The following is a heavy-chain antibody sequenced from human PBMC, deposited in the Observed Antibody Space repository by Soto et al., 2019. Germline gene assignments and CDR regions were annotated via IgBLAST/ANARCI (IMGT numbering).Heavy chain of an antibody. CDR1: GFTFSSYG. V-gene: IGHV3-30*18. Sequence: GGSLRLSCAASGFTFSSYGMHWVRQAPGKGLEWVAVISYDGSNKYYADSVKGRFTISRDNSKNTLYLQMNSLRAEDTAVYYCAKMTSKDIVVVPAAPPGYWGQGTLVTVSS. D-gene: IGHD2-2*01. J-gene: IGHJ4*02. CDR2: ISYDGSNK. CDR3: AKMTSKDIVVVPAAPPGY.